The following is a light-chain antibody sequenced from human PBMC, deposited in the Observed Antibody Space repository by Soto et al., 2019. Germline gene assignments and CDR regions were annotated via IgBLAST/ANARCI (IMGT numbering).Light chain of an antibody. CDR3: SSYAASNNFYFV. CDR2: EVT. J-gene: IGLJ3*02. Sequence: QSVLTQPPSASGSPGQSVTISCTETSSDVGGYNYVSWYQQYPGRAPKLMIYEVTKRPSGVPDRFSSSKSGNTASLTVSGLQAEDEADYYCSSYAASNNFYFVFGGGTKLTVL. CDR1: SSDVGGYNY. V-gene: IGLV2-8*01.